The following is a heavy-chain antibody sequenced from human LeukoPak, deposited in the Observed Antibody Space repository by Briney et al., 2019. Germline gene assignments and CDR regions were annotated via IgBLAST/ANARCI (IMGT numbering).Heavy chain of an antibody. CDR1: GDSVSSNSAA. V-gene: IGHV6-1*01. CDR2: TYYRSKVFN. Sequence: SQTLSLTCVISGDSVSSNSAAWNWFRQSPSRGLEWLGRTYYRSKVFNVHAVSVKSRMTLDADTSKNQFSLQLNSMTPEDTAVYYCARGTRNAFDYWGQGILVTVSS. D-gene: IGHD2-2*01. CDR3: ARGTRNAFDY. J-gene: IGHJ4*02.